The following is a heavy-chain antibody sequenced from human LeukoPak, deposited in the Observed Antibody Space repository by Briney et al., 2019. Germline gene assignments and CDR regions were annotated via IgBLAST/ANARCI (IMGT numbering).Heavy chain of an antibody. D-gene: IGHD3-3*01. CDR3: ASRRRGSYYDFWSGYYT. J-gene: IGHJ4*02. CDR2: INHSGST. CDR1: GGSFSGYY. Sequence: APETLSLTCAVYGGSFSGYYWSWIRQPPGKGLEWIGEINHSGSTNYNPSLKSRVTISVDTSRNQFSLKLSSVTAADTAVYYCASRRRGSYYDFWSGYYTGGQGTLVTVSS. V-gene: IGHV4-34*01.